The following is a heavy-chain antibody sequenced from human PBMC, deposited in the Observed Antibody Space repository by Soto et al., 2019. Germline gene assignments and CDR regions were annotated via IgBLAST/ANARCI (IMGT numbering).Heavy chain of an antibody. CDR3: ARAPYYYDSSGYWFDY. CDR2: IYYSGST. D-gene: IGHD3-22*01. J-gene: IGHJ4*02. CDR1: GGSISSYY. Sequence: SETLSLTCTVSGGSISSYYWSWIRQPPRKGLEWIGYIYYSGSTNYNPSLKSRVTISVDRSKNQFSLKLSSVTAADTAVYYCARAPYYYDSSGYWFDYWGQGTLVTVSS. V-gene: IGHV4-59*12.